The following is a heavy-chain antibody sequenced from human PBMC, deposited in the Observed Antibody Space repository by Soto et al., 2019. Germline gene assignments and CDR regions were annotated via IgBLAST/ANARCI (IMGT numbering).Heavy chain of an antibody. V-gene: IGHV1-2*02. CDR1: GYTFTGYY. CDR3: ARDINGYDPDY. J-gene: IGHJ4*02. CDR2: VNPDTGGT. Sequence: VASVKVSCKASGYTFTGYYIHWVRQAPGQGLEWMGWVNPDTGGTNYAQKFQGRVTMTRDTSVATAYMDLSRLTFDDTALYYCARDINGYDPDYWGQGTPVTVSS. D-gene: IGHD5-12*01.